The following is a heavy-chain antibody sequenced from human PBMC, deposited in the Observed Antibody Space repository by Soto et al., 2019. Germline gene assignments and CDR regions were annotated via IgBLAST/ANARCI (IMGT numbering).Heavy chain of an antibody. Sequence: VQLVESGGGVVQPGRSLRLSCAASGFTFSSYAMHWVRQAPGKGLEWVAVISYDGSNKYYADSVKGRFTISRDNSKNTLYLQMNSLRAEDTAVYYCAREFYDFWSGYTYGMDVWGQGTTVTVSS. CDR1: GFTFSSYA. D-gene: IGHD3-3*01. V-gene: IGHV3-30-3*01. J-gene: IGHJ6*02. CDR2: ISYDGSNK. CDR3: AREFYDFWSGYTYGMDV.